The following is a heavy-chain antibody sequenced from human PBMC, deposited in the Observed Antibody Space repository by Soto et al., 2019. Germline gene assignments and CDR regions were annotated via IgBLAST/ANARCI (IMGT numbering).Heavy chain of an antibody. D-gene: IGHD6-19*01. J-gene: IGHJ6*02. V-gene: IGHV2-26*01. CDR1: SMD. CDR2: IFPTDEK. CDR3: ARIFGAGWSGGFRYYGMDV. Sequence: SMDWTWIRQTPGRALEWLAHIFPTDEKSYSTTLENRLVISKDNYRGQVVLTVTNVNPLDTATYYCARIFGAGWSGGFRYYGMDVWGHGIAVTVSS.